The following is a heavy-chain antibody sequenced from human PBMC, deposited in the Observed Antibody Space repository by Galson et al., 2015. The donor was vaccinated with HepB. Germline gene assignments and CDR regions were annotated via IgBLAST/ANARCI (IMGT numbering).Heavy chain of an antibody. J-gene: IGHJ3*02. D-gene: IGHD2-2*01. CDR3: ARDRLYCSSTSCYPSGAFDI. Sequence: SLRLSCAASGFTFSSYAMHWVRQAPGKGLEWVAVISYDGSNKYYADSVKGRFTISRDNSKNTLYLQMNSLRAEDTAVYYCARDRLYCSSTSCYPSGAFDIWGQGTMVTVSS. CDR2: ISYDGSNK. V-gene: IGHV3-30-3*01. CDR1: GFTFSSYA.